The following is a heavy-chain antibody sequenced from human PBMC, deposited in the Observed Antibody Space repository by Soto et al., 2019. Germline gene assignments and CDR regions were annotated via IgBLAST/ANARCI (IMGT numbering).Heavy chain of an antibody. D-gene: IGHD3-3*01. CDR1: GGSISSYY. CDR3: ARVDFGVVMMPYYYYGMDV. V-gene: IGHV4-59*01. CDR2: IYYSGST. Sequence: KPSETLSLTCTVSGGSISSYYWSWIRQPPGKGLEWIGYIYYSGSTNYNPSLKSRVTISVDTSKNQFSLKLSSVTAADTAVYYCARVDFGVVMMPYYYYGMDVWGQGTTVTVSS. J-gene: IGHJ6*02.